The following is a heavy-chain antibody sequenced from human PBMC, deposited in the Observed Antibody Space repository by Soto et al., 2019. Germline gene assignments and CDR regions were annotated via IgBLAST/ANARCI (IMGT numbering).Heavy chain of an antibody. J-gene: IGHJ6*02. D-gene: IGHD4-4*01. CDR3: ARRWGFDALPTVTTEYGMDV. CDR2: IDPSDSYT. CDR1: GYSFTSYW. V-gene: IGHV5-10-1*01. Sequence: PGESLKISCKGSGYSFTSYWISWVRQMPGKGLEWMGRIDPSDSYTNYSPSFQGHVTISADKSISTAYLQWSSLKASDTAMYYCARRWGFDALPTVTTEYGMDVWGQGTTVTVSS.